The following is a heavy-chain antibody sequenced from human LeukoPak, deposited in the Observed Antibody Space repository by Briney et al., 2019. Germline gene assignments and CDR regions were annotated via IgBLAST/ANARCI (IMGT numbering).Heavy chain of an antibody. V-gene: IGHV3-7*03. J-gene: IGHJ6*02. CDR1: GFTFSSNW. Sequence: GGSLRLSCAAYGFTFSSNWMSWVRQAPGKGLEWVANIKQDGREKNYVDSVKGRFTISRDKANNSLYLQMNSLRPEDTAVYYCASRKFYSSGWYFYYYYGMDVWGQGTTVTVSS. CDR2: IKQDGREK. CDR3: ASRKFYSSGWYFYYYYGMDV. D-gene: IGHD6-19*01.